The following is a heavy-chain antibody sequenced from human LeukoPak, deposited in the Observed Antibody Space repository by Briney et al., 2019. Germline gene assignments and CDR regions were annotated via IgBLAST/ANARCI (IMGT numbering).Heavy chain of an antibody. CDR2: IYYSGST. D-gene: IGHD3-10*01. Sequence: SETLSLTCTVSGGSISSSSYYWGWIRQPPGKGLEWIGSIYYSGSTYYNPYLKSRVTISVDTSKNQFSLKLSSVTAADTAVYYCARHVDREINRWFDPWGQGTLVTVSS. J-gene: IGHJ5*02. V-gene: IGHV4-39*01. CDR1: GGSISSSSYY. CDR3: ARHVDREINRWFDP.